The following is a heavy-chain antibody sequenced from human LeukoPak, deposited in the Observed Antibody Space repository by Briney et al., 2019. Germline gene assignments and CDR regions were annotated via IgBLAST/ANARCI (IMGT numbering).Heavy chain of an antibody. CDR3: ARDLHRVVVRGVPHYYNYMDV. J-gene: IGHJ6*03. Sequence: ASVKVSCKASGYTFTSYDINWVRQATGQGLEWMGWMNPNSGNTGYAQKFQGRVTITRNTSISTAYMELSSLRSDDTAVYYCARDLHRVVVRGVPHYYNYMDVWGKGTTVTISS. CDR2: MNPNSGNT. D-gene: IGHD3-10*01. V-gene: IGHV1-8*03. CDR1: GYTFTSYD.